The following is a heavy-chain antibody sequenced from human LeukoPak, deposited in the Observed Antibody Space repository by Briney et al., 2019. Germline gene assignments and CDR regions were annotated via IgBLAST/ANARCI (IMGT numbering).Heavy chain of an antibody. D-gene: IGHD5-12*01. Sequence: PSETLSLTCAVYGGSFSGYYWSWIRQPPGKGLEWIGEINHSGSTNYNPSLKSRVTISVDTSKNQFSLKLSSVTAADTAVYYCARRASYSGYDWDYWGQGTLVTDSS. V-gene: IGHV4-34*01. CDR3: ARRASYSGYDWDY. J-gene: IGHJ4*02. CDR2: INHSGST. CDR1: GGSFSGYY.